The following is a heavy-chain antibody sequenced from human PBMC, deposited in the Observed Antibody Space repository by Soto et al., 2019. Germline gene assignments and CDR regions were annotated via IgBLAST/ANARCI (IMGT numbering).Heavy chain of an antibody. J-gene: IGHJ6*02. CDR3: ARALVTDYNSRDCHYYFAMDV. CDR1: GGPVSGDDLY. Sequence: SETLSLTCVVSGGPVSGDDLYWSWIRHLPGKGLEWIANVYHTGTTYYNPSLKSRVSMSVDTSQNQFSLILASVTAADTAVYYCARALVTDYNSRDCHYYFAMDVWGQGTWVTVSS. CDR2: VYHTGTT. V-gene: IGHV4-31*02. D-gene: IGHD3-22*01.